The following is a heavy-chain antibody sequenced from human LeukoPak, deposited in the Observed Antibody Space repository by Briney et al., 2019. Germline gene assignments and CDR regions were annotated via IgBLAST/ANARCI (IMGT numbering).Heavy chain of an antibody. Sequence: GRSLRLSCAASGFTFSSYAMHWVRQAPGKGLEWVAVISYDGSNKYYADSVKGRFTISRDNSKNTLLLQMNSLRAEDTAIYYCAKRLDNSGAQPFDYWGQGTLVTVSS. CDR3: AKRLDNSGAQPFDY. D-gene: IGHD3-22*01. J-gene: IGHJ4*02. CDR2: ISYDGSNK. CDR1: GFTFSSYA. V-gene: IGHV3-30*07.